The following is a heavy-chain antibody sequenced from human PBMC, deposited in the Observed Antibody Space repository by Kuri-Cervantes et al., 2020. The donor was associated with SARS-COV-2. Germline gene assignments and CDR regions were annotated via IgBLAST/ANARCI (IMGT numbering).Heavy chain of an antibody. J-gene: IGHJ4*02. CDR3: SRDQVSAAGTANY. CDR1: GFTFRDYY. Sequence: GESLKISCVASGFTFRDYYMSWIRQAPGKGLEWISYISSSDSTTYYADSVKGRFTISRDNAKRTLFLQMNSLRVYDTAVYYCSRDQVSAAGTANYWGQGALVTVSS. D-gene: IGHD6-13*01. CDR2: ISSSDSTT. V-gene: IGHV3-11*01.